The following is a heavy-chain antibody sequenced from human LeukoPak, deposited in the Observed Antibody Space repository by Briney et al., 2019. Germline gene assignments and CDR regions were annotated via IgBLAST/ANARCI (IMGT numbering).Heavy chain of an antibody. V-gene: IGHV3-21*01. CDR2: ISSSSSYI. CDR1: GFTFSSYS. J-gene: IGHJ6*03. Sequence: PGGSLRLSCAASGFTFSSYSMNWVRQAPGKGLEWVSSISSSSSYIYYADSVKGRFTISRDNAKNSLYPQMNSLRAEDTAVYYCARDGKGSHASHYYYYYMDVWGKGTTVTVSS. CDR3: ARDGKGSHASHYYYYYMDV. D-gene: IGHD1-26*01.